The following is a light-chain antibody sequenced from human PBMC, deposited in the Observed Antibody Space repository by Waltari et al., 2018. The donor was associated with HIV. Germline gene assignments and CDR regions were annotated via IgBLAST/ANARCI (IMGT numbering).Light chain of an antibody. CDR1: SGHSSYA. Sequence: QLVLTQSPSASASLGASVKLTCTLRSGHSSYAIACHYQQPEKGPRYLMKLNSDGSHSKGDGIPDRFSGSSSGAERYLTISSLQSEDEADYYCQTWGTGTHVVFGGGTKLTVL. CDR2: LNSDGSH. CDR3: QTWGTGTHVV. V-gene: IGLV4-69*01. J-gene: IGLJ2*01.